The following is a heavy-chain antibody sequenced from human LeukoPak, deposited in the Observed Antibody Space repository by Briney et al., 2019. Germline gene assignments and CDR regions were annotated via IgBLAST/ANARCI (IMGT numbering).Heavy chain of an antibody. Sequence: ASVTVSCKASGYTFTSYYMHWVRQAPGQGLEWMGIINPSGGSTSYAQKFQGRVTMTRDTSTSTVYMELSSLRSEDTAVYYCARESWDYDSSGYAFDIWDQGTMVTVSS. CDR1: GYTFTSYY. CDR3: ARESWDYDSSGYAFDI. V-gene: IGHV1-46*01. CDR2: INPSGGST. D-gene: IGHD3-22*01. J-gene: IGHJ3*02.